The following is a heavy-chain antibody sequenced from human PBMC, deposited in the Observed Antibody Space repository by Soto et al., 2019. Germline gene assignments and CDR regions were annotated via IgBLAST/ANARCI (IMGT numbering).Heavy chain of an antibody. CDR2: IYQTGNT. J-gene: IGHJ5*01. CDR1: GVSLTTNNW. D-gene: IGHD2-15*01. V-gene: IGHV4-4*02. Sequence: QVQLQESGPGLLKPSETLSLTCAVSGVSLTTNNWWTWVRQAPGKGLEWVGEIYQTGNTNYNPSLNNRVIASLDKAKNQFFLKLTSVTAADTAIYYCARGGYCSGGSCSGWFDSWGQGTLVTVSS. CDR3: ARGGYCSGGSCSGWFDS.